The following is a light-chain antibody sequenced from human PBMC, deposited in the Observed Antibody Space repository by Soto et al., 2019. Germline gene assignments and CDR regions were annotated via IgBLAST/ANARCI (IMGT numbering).Light chain of an antibody. CDR1: QSITYW. J-gene: IGKJ4*01. V-gene: IGKV1-5*01. CDR2: DAS. Sequence: DIQMTQSPSTLSASLGDRVTITCRASQSITYWLAWYQQKPGKAPKLLIYDASSLESGVPLRFSGTRSGTEFTLTINNLQPDDFATYYCQQYNSYSLTFGGGTKVDNK. CDR3: QQYNSYSLT.